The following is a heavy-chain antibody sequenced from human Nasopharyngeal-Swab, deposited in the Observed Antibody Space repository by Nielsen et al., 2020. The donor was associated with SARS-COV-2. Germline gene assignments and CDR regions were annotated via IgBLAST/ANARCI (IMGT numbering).Heavy chain of an antibody. CDR3: SRNQETTTPGEDYYYYMDV. CDR1: GFTFTSYA. Sequence: GESLKISCAASGFTFTSYAMSWVRQNPEEGLKWVAGIDDSGGTYYADSVKGRFTISRDNSKNTVYLQMDSLRAEDTAVYYCSRNQETTTPGEDYYYYMDVWGKGTTVTVSS. V-gene: IGHV3-23*01. J-gene: IGHJ6*03. D-gene: IGHD1-26*01. CDR2: IDDSGGT.